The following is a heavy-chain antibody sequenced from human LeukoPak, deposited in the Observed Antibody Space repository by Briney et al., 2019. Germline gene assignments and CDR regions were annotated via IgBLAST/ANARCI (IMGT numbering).Heavy chain of an antibody. V-gene: IGHV5-51*01. D-gene: IGHD3-22*01. Sequence: GESRKISCQGSGYSFTKYWIGWARPVTGKGLEWMGIIYPGHSDTRYSPSFQGQVTISADKSISTAYLQCSSLKASDTAMYYCARRAGDSSGYLTPDFDYWGQGTLVTVSS. CDR2: IYPGHSDT. J-gene: IGHJ4*02. CDR3: ARRAGDSSGYLTPDFDY. CDR1: GYSFTKYW.